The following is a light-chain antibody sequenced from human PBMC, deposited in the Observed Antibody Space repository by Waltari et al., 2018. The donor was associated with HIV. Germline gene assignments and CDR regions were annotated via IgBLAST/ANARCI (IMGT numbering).Light chain of an antibody. J-gene: IGKJ1*01. CDR1: QSISSW. CDR3: QHYNTYPWT. V-gene: IGKV1-5*03. CDR2: KAS. Sequence: DIQMTQSPSTLSASVGDRVTITCRASQSISSWLAWYQQKPGKAPKLRIYKASSLETGVPSRFSGSGSGTEFTLTISSLQPDDCATYYCQHYNTYPWTFGQGTRVEIK.